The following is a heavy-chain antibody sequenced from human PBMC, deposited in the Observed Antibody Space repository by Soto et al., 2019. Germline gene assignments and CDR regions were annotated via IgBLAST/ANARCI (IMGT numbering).Heavy chain of an antibody. V-gene: IGHV3-30-3*01. CDR2: ISYDGSNK. J-gene: IGHJ5*02. D-gene: IGHD3-10*01. CDR1: GFTFSSYA. Sequence: PGGSLRLSCAASGFTFSSYAMHWVRQAPGKGLEWVAVISYDGSNKYYADSVKGRFTISRDNSKNTLYLQMNSLRAEDTAVYYCARARKTGFGERTEIDPWGQGTLVTVSS. CDR3: ARARKTGFGERTEIDP.